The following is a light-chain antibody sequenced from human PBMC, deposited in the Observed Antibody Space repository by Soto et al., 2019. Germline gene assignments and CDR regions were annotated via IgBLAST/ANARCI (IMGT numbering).Light chain of an antibody. CDR3: QQYGRSSWT. V-gene: IGKV3-20*01. CDR1: QSVSGTY. J-gene: IGKJ1*01. Sequence: VVLPQSPGTLSLSPGERATLSCMASQSVSGTYLACYQQTPGQAPRLLIYGASGRATGIPDRFSGSGSGTDFTLTISRLEAEDFAVYYCQQYGRSSWTFGQGTKVDIK. CDR2: GAS.